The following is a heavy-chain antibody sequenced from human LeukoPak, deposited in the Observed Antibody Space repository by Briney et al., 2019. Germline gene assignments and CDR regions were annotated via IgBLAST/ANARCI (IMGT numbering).Heavy chain of an antibody. D-gene: IGHD2-15*01. Sequence: SETLSLTCTVAGGSISNYYWSWIRQSPGKGLEWIGYISSSGSTNYNPSLRSRVTMSVDTSKNQFSLKLSSLTAADTAVYYCAREVGYCSAGSCYSNRLDYWGQGILVTVRS. V-gene: IGHV4-59*01. CDR1: GGSISNYY. CDR3: AREVGYCSAGSCYSNRLDY. CDR2: ISSSGST. J-gene: IGHJ4*02.